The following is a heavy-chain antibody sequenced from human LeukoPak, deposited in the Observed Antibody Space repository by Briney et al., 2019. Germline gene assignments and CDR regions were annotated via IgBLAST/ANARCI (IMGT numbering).Heavy chain of an antibody. Sequence: SQTLSLTCTVSGGSISSGGYYWRWIRQHPGKGLEWIGYIYYSGSTYYNPSLKSRVTISVDTSKNQFSLKLSSVTAADTAVYYCARGGYSYGYYYYGMDVWGQGTTVTVSS. CDR3: ARGGYSYGYYYYGMDV. CDR1: GGSISSGGYY. J-gene: IGHJ6*02. D-gene: IGHD5-18*01. CDR2: IYYSGST. V-gene: IGHV4-31*03.